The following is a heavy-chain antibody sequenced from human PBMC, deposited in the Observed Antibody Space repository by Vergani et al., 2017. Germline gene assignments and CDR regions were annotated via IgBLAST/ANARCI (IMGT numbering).Heavy chain of an antibody. CDR3: ARAPIGSTIFGVVIIRFAFDI. J-gene: IGHJ3*02. CDR2: IHRSGST. V-gene: IGHV4-38-2*02. CDR1: GYSITSANY. Sequence: QVQLQESGPGLVKPSETVSLTCTVSGYSITSANYWAWIRQSPGKGLEWIGTIHRSGSTYYNPSLKSLGTISVDTSKNQLSLKLSSVTAADTAVYYCARAPIGSTIFGVVIIRFAFDIWGQGTMVTVSS. D-gene: IGHD3-3*01.